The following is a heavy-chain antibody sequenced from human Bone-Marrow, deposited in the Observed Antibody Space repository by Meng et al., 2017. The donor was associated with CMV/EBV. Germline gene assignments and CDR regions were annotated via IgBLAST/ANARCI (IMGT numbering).Heavy chain of an antibody. V-gene: IGHV1-2*02. J-gene: IGHJ6*02. Sequence: ASVKVSCKASGYTFTGYYMHWVRQAPGQGLEWMGWINPNSGGTNYAQKFQGRVTMTRDTSISTAYMELSRLRSDDTAVYYCARDCVDTAMAINYYYYGMAVWGQGPTVPVYS. D-gene: IGHD5-18*01. CDR3: ARDCVDTAMAINYYYYGMAV. CDR2: INPNSGGT. CDR1: GYTFTGYY.